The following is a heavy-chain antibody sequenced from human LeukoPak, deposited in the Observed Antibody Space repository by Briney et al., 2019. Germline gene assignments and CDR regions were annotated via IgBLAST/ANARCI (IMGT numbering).Heavy chain of an antibody. CDR3: ARYHMVNRGVNWFDP. Sequence: SETLSLTCTVSGASISDSDFFWAWVRQPPGKGLEWIGSMYYSGSTYYNPSLKSRVTTSVDTSKNQFSLKLNSVTAADTAVYYCARYHMVNRGVNWFDPWGQGILVTVSS. CDR1: GASISDSDFF. J-gene: IGHJ5*02. D-gene: IGHD4-23*01. CDR2: MYYSGST. V-gene: IGHV4-39*07.